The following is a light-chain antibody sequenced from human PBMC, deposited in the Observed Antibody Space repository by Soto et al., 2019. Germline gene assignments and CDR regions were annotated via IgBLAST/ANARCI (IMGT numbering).Light chain of an antibody. Sequence: PVLTQSPSASASLGASVKLTCTLSSGHSSYTIAWHQQQPEKGPRYLMKLNTDGSHSRGDGIPDRFSGSRSGAERYLTISSLQSEDEADYYCQNWGAGIVVFGGGTKLTVL. V-gene: IGLV4-69*01. CDR2: LNTDGSH. J-gene: IGLJ2*01. CDR1: SGHSSYT. CDR3: QNWGAGIVV.